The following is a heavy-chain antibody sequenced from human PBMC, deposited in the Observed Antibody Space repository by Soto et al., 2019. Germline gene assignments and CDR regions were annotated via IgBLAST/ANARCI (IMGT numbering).Heavy chain of an antibody. J-gene: IGHJ5*02. D-gene: IGHD6-13*01. CDR2: ISNSGTTM. CDR3: VRRESNNWYWIDP. V-gene: IGHV3-48*02. Sequence: EVQLVESGGGLVQPGESLRLSCAASGFTFSTYAMNWVRQAPGKGLEWVSYISNSGTTMYYADSVKGRFTISRDNAKNSIYLQMNSLRDEDTAVYYCVRRESNNWYWIDPWGQGTLVTVSS. CDR1: GFTFSTYA.